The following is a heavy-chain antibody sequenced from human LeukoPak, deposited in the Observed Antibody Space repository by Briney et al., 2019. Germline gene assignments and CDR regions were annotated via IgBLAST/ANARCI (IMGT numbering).Heavy chain of an antibody. V-gene: IGHV1-8*02. CDR3: ARLNYYGSGSYLVHYYYYYMDV. J-gene: IGHJ6*03. D-gene: IGHD3-10*01. CDR2: MNPNSGNT. CDR1: GYTFTSYD. Sequence: GASVKVSCKASGYTFTSYDINWVRQATGQGLEWMGWMNPNSGNTGYAQKFQGRVTMTRNTSISTAYMELSSLRSEDTAVYYCARLNYYGSGSYLVHYYYYYMDVWGKGTTVTISS.